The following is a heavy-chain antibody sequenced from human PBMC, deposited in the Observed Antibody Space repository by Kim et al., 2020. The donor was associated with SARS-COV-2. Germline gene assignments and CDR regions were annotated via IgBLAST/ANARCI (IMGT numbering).Heavy chain of an antibody. Sequence: SVKVSCKASGGNFDSYPFTWVRQAPGQGLEWMGGIIPVFGTANYAQKFQGRLTITADESTTTAYMELSSLRSEDTAMYYCAKDRRQSCSRSTCPPYYYG. D-gene: IGHD2-2*01. V-gene: IGHV1-69*13. J-gene: IGHJ6*01. CDR1: GGNFDSYP. CDR3: AKDRRQSCSRSTCPPYYYG. CDR2: IIPVFGTA.